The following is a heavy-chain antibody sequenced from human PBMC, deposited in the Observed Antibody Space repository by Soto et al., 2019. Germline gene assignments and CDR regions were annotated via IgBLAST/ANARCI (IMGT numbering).Heavy chain of an antibody. CDR1: GFTFTSSA. D-gene: IGHD2-15*01. CDR2: IVVGSGNT. V-gene: IGHV1-58*01. J-gene: IGHJ6*02. Sequence: ASVKVSCKASGFTFTSSAVQCVRQARGQRLEWIGWIVVGSGNTNYAQKFQERVTITRDTSTSTAYMELRSLRSDDTAVYYCARDGSVVAARAYYYGMDVWGQGTTVTVSS. CDR3: ARDGSVVAARAYYYGMDV.